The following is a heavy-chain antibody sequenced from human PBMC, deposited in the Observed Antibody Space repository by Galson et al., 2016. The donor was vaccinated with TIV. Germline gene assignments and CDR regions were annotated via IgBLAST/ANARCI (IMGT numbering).Heavy chain of an antibody. Sequence: SLRLSCAASGFPFSSYTMHWVRQAPGKGLEWVAIRSYDGSNEFYADSVKGRFTISRDNSKNTLYLQMDSLRIEDTAVYYCARDEHDFWSGGANTLDYWGQGTLVTVSS. V-gene: IGHV3-30*04. CDR2: RSYDGSNE. CDR1: GFPFSSYT. J-gene: IGHJ4*02. CDR3: ARDEHDFWSGGANTLDY. D-gene: IGHD3-3*01.